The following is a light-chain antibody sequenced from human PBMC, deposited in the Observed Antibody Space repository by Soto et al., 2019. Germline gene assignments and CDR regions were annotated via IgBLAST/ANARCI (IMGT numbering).Light chain of an antibody. J-gene: IGLJ3*02. CDR1: SSDIGGYNS. CDR2: DVS. V-gene: IGLV2-14*03. CDR3: SSYRHTRSLDVV. Sequence: QSALTQPASVSGSPGQSITISCTGTSSDIGGYNSVSWYQQRPGQAPKLLIHDVSNRPSGISNRFSGSKSGNTASLTISGLQADDEADYYCSSYRHTRSLDVVFGGGTKLTVL.